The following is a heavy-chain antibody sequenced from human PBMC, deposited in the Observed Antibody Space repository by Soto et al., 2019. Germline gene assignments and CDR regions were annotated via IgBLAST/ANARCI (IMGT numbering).Heavy chain of an antibody. CDR3: AKDQDSSPMVRGVMLDC. CDR2: ISNTGAST. J-gene: IGHJ4*02. D-gene: IGHD3-10*01. CDR1: GFTFSNYA. V-gene: IGHV3-23*01. Sequence: GGSLRLSCAASGFTFSNYAMSWVRQAPGKGLEWVSSISNTGASTYYGDSVKGRFTISRDDSKNTLFLQMNSLRAEDTAIYYCAKDQDSSPMVRGVMLDCWGQGTLVTVSS.